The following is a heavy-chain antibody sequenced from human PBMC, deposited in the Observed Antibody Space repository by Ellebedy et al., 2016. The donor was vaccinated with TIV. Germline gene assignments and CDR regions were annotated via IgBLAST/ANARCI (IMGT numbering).Heavy chain of an antibody. Sequence: MPSETLSLTCAVSGGFISNYYWTWIRQSPETGLEWIGYIYHSGSNGSNPSLKSRVTISVDQPKNQFSLKLNSVTAADTAVYYCARGAPFPYYFDSWGQGLLVTVSS. CDR2: IYHSGSN. J-gene: IGHJ4*02. CDR1: GGFISNYY. CDR3: ARGAPFPYYFDS. V-gene: IGHV4-59*01.